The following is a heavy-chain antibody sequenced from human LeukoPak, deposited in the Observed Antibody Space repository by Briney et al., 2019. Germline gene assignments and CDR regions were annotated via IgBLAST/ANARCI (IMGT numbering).Heavy chain of an antibody. D-gene: IGHD3-10*01. CDR3: ARNRLYGSGSSAY. V-gene: IGHV1-69*01. CDR2: IIPIFGTA. CDR1: GGTFSSYA. Sequence: ASVKLSCKASGGTFSSYAISWVRQAPGQGLEWMGGIIPIFGTANYAQKFQGRVTITADESTSTAYMELSSLRTEDTAVYYCARNRLYGSGSSAYWGQGTLVTVSS. J-gene: IGHJ4*02.